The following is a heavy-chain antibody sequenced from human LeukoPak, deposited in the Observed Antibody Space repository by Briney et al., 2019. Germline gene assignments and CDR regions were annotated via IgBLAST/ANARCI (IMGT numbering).Heavy chain of an antibody. CDR3: ARDQYYDSKGWFDP. CDR2: ISTYNVNT. V-gene: IGHV1-18*04. J-gene: IGHJ5*02. CDR1: GYTFTSHG. D-gene: IGHD3-22*01. Sequence: ASVKVSCTASGYTFTSHGITWVRQAPGQGLEWMGWISTYNVNTNYAQKLQGRVTMTTDTPTSTAYMELRSLRSDDTAVYYCARDQYYDSKGWFDPWGQGTLVTVSS.